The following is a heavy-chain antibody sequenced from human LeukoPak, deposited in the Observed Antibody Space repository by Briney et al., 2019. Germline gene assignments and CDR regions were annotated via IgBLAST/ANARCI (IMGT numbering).Heavy chain of an antibody. CDR2: IKEDGSEK. Sequence: GGSLRLSCAASGFTFSNYWMSWVRQAPGKGLEWVANIKEDGSEKYYVDSVKGRFTISRDNSKNSLYLQMNSLRTEDTALYYCAKVVATMVRGVIITGYFDYWGQGTLVTVSS. J-gene: IGHJ4*02. D-gene: IGHD3-10*01. CDR1: GFTFSNYW. V-gene: IGHV3-7*05. CDR3: AKVVATMVRGVIITGYFDY.